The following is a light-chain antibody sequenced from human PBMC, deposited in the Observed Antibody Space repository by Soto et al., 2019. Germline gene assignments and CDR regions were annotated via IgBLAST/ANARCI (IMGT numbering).Light chain of an antibody. CDR3: QPSYATVRT. CDR2: AAS. Sequence: DIQMTNSPSSLSTSVGDRDTITCRASPGISTFLNWYQQKPGKAPRLLIYAASRLQSGVPARFSGSGAETDFTLTITSLQPEDFGIYYCQPSYATVRTFGGGTKVE. CDR1: PGISTF. J-gene: IGKJ4*01. V-gene: IGKV1-39*01.